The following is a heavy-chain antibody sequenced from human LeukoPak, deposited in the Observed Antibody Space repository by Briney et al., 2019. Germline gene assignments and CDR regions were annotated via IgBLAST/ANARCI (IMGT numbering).Heavy chain of an antibody. J-gene: IGHJ4*02. V-gene: IGHV3-7*01. CDR3: ATYTQHSEAPGTDY. CDR1: GFTLRNYW. D-gene: IGHD6-13*01. CDR2: IDKDGSEK. Sequence: GGSLRLSCSVSGFTLRNYWMRWVRQAPGKGLEWVASIDKDGSEKRYVDSVKGRFTISRDNARNSVYLQMTSLGAEDTAVYYCATYTQHSEAPGTDYWGQGTLVSVSS.